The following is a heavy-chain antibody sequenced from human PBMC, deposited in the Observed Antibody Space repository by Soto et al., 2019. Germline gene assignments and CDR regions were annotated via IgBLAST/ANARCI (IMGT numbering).Heavy chain of an antibody. D-gene: IGHD6-6*01. CDR3: ARDGTESAEYSSSSPPYYYYGMDV. Sequence: SQTLSLTCAISGDSVSSNSAAWNWIRQSPSRGLEWLGRTYYRSKWYNDYAVSVKSRITINPDTSKNQFSLQLNSVTPGDTAVYYCARDGTESAEYSSSSPPYYYYGMDVWGQGTTVTVSS. J-gene: IGHJ6*02. V-gene: IGHV6-1*01. CDR2: TYYRSKWYN. CDR1: GDSVSSNSAA.